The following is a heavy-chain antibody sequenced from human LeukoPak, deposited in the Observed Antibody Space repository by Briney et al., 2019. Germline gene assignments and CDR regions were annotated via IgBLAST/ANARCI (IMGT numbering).Heavy chain of an antibody. D-gene: IGHD1-26*01. V-gene: IGHV3-23*01. J-gene: IGHJ6*03. CDR2: MSGSGGST. CDR1: GFIFDDYA. CDR3: ARDWRYSGSYPTYMDV. Sequence: HPGGSLSLSCAASGFIFDDYAMHWVRHAPGEGREWVSAMSGSGGSTYYADSVKGRLTISRDNSKNTLYLQMNSLRAEDTAVYYCARDWRYSGSYPTYMDVWGKGTTVTVSS.